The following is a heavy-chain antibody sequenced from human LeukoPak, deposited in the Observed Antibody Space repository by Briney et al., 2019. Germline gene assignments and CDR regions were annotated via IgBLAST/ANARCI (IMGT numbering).Heavy chain of an antibody. Sequence: PGGSLRLSCAASDFTFNSYWMSWVRQAPGKGLEWVANIKQDGSQKYFVDSVKGRFTISRDNAKNSLYLQMNSLRAEDTAVYYCAREGVKQQLGQATRWFDPWGQGTLVTVSS. CDR1: DFTFNSYW. V-gene: IGHV3-7*01. J-gene: IGHJ5*02. CDR3: AREGVKQQLGQATRWFDP. D-gene: IGHD6-13*01. CDR2: IKQDGSQK.